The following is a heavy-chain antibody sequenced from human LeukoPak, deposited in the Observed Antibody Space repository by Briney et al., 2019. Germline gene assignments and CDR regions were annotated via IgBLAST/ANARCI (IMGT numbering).Heavy chain of an antibody. J-gene: IGHJ4*02. CDR1: GFTFSSYA. D-gene: IGHD3-10*01. CDR2: ITGSGGST. V-gene: IGHV3-23*01. Sequence: GGSLRLSCAASGFTFSSYAMSWVRQAPGKGLEWVSAITGSGGSTYYADSVKGRFTISRDNSKNTLYLQMNSLRAEDTAVYYCARDRYTMVRGTLDYCGQGTLVTVSS. CDR3: ARDRYTMVRGTLDY.